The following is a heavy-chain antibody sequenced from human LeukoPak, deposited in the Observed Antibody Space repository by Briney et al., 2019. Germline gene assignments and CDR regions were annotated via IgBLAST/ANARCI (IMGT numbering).Heavy chain of an antibody. CDR2: INRAGIES. CDR1: GFTFTDYW. D-gene: IGHD1-7*01. CDR3: GKDRDKGNYYFDY. J-gene: IGHJ4*02. Sequence: GGSLRLSCAASGFTFTDYWMTWVRQVPGKGLEWVANINRAGIESYYVDSVKGRFTISRDNSKNTLYLQMNILRAEDTAVYYCGKDRDKGNYYFDYWGQGTLVTVSS. V-gene: IGHV3-7*01.